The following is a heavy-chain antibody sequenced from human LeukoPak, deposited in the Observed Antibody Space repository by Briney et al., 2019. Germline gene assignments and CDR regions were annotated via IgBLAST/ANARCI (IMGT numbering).Heavy chain of an antibody. D-gene: IGHD6-13*01. CDR1: GFTVSSNY. J-gene: IGHJ4*02. CDR3: ARSLAAAASGYFDY. V-gene: IGHV3-53*01. Sequence: GGSLRLSCAASGFTVSSNYMSWVRQAPGKGLEWVSVIYSGGSTYYADSVKGRFTISRDNSENTLYLQMNSLRAEDTAVYYCARSLAAAASGYFDYWGQGTLVTVSS. CDR2: IYSGGST.